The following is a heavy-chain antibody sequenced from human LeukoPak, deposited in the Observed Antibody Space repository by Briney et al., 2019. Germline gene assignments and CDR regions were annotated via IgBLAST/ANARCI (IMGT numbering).Heavy chain of an antibody. Sequence: GGSLRLSCAASGFTFSNAWRNWVRQAPGKGLEWVSYISSSCSTIDYADSVKGRFTSSRDNAKNSLYLQMTSMRAEDTAVYYCARDFPSKTRYRWLLASVDFDYWGQGTLVTVYS. CDR3: ARDFPSKTRYRWLLASVDFDY. J-gene: IGHJ4*02. CDR2: ISSSCSTI. CDR1: GFTFSNAW. D-gene: IGHD3-22*01. V-gene: IGHV3-48*04.